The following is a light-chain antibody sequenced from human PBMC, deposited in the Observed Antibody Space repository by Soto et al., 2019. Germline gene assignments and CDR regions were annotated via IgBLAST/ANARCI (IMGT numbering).Light chain of an antibody. CDR1: QDISNH. J-gene: IGKJ5*01. CDR2: DAS. CDR3: QQYDSFPIT. Sequence: DIQMTQSPSSLSASVGDRVTITCQASQDISNHLNWYQQKPGKAPRLLIYDASNLETGVPSRFSGSRSGTDFTVTISSLQPEDIATYYCQQYDSFPITFGQGTRLEIK. V-gene: IGKV1-33*01.